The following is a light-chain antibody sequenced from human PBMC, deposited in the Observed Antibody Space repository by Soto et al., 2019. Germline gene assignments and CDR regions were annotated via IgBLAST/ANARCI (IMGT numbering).Light chain of an antibody. Sequence: AIRMTHSPSSFSASTVDRVTITFRSSQGISSYLAVYQQKPGKAPKLLIYAASHLQSGVPSRFSGSGFGTVFTLTISSLQPEDFATYCCLKDHDYSWKFGQGTKVDIK. CDR2: AAS. CDR1: QGISSY. J-gene: IGKJ1*01. CDR3: LKDHDYSWK. V-gene: IGKV1-8*01.